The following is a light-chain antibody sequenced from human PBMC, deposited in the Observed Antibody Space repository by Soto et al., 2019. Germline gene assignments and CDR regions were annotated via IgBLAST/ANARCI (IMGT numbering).Light chain of an antibody. CDR2: LNSDGSH. CDR3: QTWATDIHVV. J-gene: IGLJ2*01. CDR1: SGHNSYA. V-gene: IGLV4-69*01. Sequence: QLVLTHSPSASASLGASVKLTCTLSSGHNSYAIAWHQQQPEKGPRYLMKLNSDGSHSSGDGIPDRFSGSSSGAERYLTISSLQSEDEADYYCQTWATDIHVVFGGGTQLTVL.